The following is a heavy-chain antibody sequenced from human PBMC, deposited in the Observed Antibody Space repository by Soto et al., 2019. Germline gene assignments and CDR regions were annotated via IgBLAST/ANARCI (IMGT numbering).Heavy chain of an antibody. CDR2: ISGSGGST. Sequence: EVQLLESGGGLVQPGGSLRLSCAASGFTFSSDAMSWVRQAPGKGLEWVSAISGSGGSTYYADSVKGRFTISRDNSKNTLYLQMNSLRAEDTAVYYCAKDRLNSITGTTTLDYWGQGTLVTVSS. CDR1: GFTFSSDA. CDR3: AKDRLNSITGTTTLDY. V-gene: IGHV3-23*01. D-gene: IGHD1-7*01. J-gene: IGHJ4*02.